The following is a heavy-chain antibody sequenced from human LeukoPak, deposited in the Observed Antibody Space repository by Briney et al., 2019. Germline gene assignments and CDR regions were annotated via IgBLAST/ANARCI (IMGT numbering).Heavy chain of an antibody. CDR2: INANSGGT. J-gene: IGHJ5*02. V-gene: IGHV1-2*02. CDR3: ARDAHNGYEFHDWFDP. CDR1: GYTFTHYY. D-gene: IGHD5-12*01. Sequence: ASVKVSCKASGYTFTHYYIPWVRQAPGQGLKWMGWINANSGGTKYAQKFQGRVTMTTDTSISTAYMEMSRLTSHDTAVYYCARDAHNGYEFHDWFDPWGQGALVTVSS.